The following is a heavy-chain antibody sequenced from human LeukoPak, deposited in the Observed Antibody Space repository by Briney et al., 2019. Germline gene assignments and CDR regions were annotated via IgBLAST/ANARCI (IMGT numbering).Heavy chain of an antibody. D-gene: IGHD2-15*01. J-gene: IGHJ4*02. CDR3: ARGSDIVVVVAATLDPHGFDY. Sequence: GRSLRLSCAASGFTFSSCAMSWVRQAPGKGLEWVSAISGSGGSTYNADSVKGRFTISRDNSENTLYLQMNSLRAEDTAVYYCARGSDIVVVVAATLDPHGFDYWGQGTLVTVSS. CDR1: GFTFSSCA. CDR2: ISGSGGST. V-gene: IGHV3-23*01.